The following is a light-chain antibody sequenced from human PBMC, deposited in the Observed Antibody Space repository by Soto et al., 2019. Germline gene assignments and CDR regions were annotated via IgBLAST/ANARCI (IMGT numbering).Light chain of an antibody. Sequence: QSVLTQPPSASGTPGQWVTISCSGSSSNIGSNTVHWYQQLPGTAPRLLIYNNHQRPSGVPDRLSASKSGTSAFLALTEVQSEDEADYYCASWDDSLNAWVFGGGTKLTVL. CDR1: SSNIGSNT. CDR3: ASWDDSLNAWV. V-gene: IGLV1-44*01. CDR2: NNH. J-gene: IGLJ3*02.